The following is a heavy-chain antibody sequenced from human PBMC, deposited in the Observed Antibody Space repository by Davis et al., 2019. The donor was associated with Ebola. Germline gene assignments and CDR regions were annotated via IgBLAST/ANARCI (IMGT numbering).Heavy chain of an antibody. CDR3: ARARSSGWYNWFDP. CDR1: GYTFTGYY. D-gene: IGHD6-19*01. V-gene: IGHV1-2*02. CDR2: INPNSGGT. Sequence: ASVKVSCKASGYTFTGYYMHWVRQAPGQGLEWMGWINPNSGGTNYAQKFQGRVTMTRDTSISTAYMELSRLRSDDTAVYYCARARSSGWYNWFDPWGQGTLVTVSS. J-gene: IGHJ5*02.